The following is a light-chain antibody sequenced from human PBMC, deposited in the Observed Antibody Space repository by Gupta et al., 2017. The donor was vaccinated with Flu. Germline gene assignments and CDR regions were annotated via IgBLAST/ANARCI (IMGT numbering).Light chain of an antibody. Sequence: QSALTQPASVSGSPGQWITLSCTGTSSDIGNDKYVPWYQHHPGKAPQLMIYEVSGRPSGVSDRFSGSKSGNTASLTISGLQAEDEADYYCSSFTSSSTLVFGGGTKLTVL. CDR1: SSDIGNDKY. CDR2: EVS. J-gene: IGLJ3*02. V-gene: IGLV2-14*01. CDR3: SSFTSSSTLV.